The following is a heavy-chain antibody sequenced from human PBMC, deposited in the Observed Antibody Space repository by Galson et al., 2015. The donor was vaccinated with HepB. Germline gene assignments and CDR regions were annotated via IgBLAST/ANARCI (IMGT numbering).Heavy chain of an antibody. Sequence: SLRLSCAASGFSFKTYGMHWVRQAPGKGLEWVALITYDGRYIHYADSVKGRFTISRDNSMNTLYLDVNSLRLDDMGVYFCAKEGSGSSRVFYYYGMDAWGQGTTVTISS. J-gene: IGHJ6*02. CDR3: AKEGSGSSRVFYYYGMDA. D-gene: IGHD1-26*01. CDR2: ITYDGRYI. V-gene: IGHV3-30*18. CDR1: GFSFKTYG.